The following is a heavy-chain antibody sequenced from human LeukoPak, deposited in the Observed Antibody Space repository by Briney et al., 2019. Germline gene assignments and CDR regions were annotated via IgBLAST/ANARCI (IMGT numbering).Heavy chain of an antibody. CDR2: IKQDGSEK. Sequence: GGSLRLSCAASGFTSSSYWMSWVRQAPGKGLEWVADIKQDGSEKYYVDSVKGRFTISRDNAKNSLYLQMNSLRAEDTAVYYCARDRGSSGWYEFDSWGQGTLVTVSS. CDR3: ARDRGSSGWYEFDS. V-gene: IGHV3-7*01. CDR1: GFTSSSYW. J-gene: IGHJ4*02. D-gene: IGHD6-19*01.